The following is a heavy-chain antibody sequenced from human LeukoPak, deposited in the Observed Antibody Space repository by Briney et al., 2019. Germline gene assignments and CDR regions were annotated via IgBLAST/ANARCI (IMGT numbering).Heavy chain of an antibody. D-gene: IGHD2-2*02. V-gene: IGHV3-23*01. CDR3: ARDLGYCSSTSCYTPRYFDY. CDR1: GFTFTDYA. J-gene: IGHJ4*02. Sequence: PGRSLRLSCAASGFTFTDYAMSWVSQAPGKGREWGSAISGSGGSTYYADSVKGRFAISRDNSKNTLYLQMNSLRADDTAVYYCARDLGYCSSTSCYTPRYFDYWGQGTLVTVSS. CDR2: ISGSGGST.